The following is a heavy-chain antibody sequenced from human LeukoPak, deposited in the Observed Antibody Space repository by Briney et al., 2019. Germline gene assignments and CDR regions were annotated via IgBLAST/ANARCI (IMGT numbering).Heavy chain of an antibody. D-gene: IGHD3-3*01. Sequence: PGGSLRLSCAASVTLDNYAMSWVRQAPGKGLEWVSFISASGGSTHYADSVKGRFTISRDNSKNTLYLQINSLRAEDTATYYCAKGAQYDFWSGYTLEYFDVWGKGTLVTVSS. J-gene: IGHJ4*02. V-gene: IGHV3-23*01. CDR2: ISASGGST. CDR1: VTLDNYA. CDR3: AKGAQYDFWSGYTLEYFDV.